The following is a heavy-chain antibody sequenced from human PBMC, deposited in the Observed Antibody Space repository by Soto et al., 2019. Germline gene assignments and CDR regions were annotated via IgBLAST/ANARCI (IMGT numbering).Heavy chain of an antibody. J-gene: IGHJ6*02. D-gene: IGHD3-9*01. CDR3: VRFDGYYGMDV. CDR1: GGSISSYY. Sequence: SETLSLTCTVSGGSISSYYWSWIRQPPGKGLEWIGYIYYSGSTNYNPSLKSRVTISVDTSKNQFSLKLSSVTAADTAVYYCVRFDGYYGMDVWGQGTTVTVSS. V-gene: IGHV4-59*01. CDR2: IYYSGST.